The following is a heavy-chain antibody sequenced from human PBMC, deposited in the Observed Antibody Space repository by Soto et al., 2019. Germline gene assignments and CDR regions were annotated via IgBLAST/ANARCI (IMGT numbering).Heavy chain of an antibody. CDR3: AKDIVVVPAEIYYYYGMDV. J-gene: IGHJ6*02. Sequence: EVQLLESGGGLVQPGGSLRLSCAASGFTFSSYAMSWVRQAPGKGLEWVSAISGSGGSTYYADSVKGRFTISRDNSKNTLYLQMNSLRAEDTAVYYCAKDIVVVPAEIYYYYGMDVWGQGTTVTVSS. CDR2: ISGSGGST. CDR1: GFTFSSYA. V-gene: IGHV3-23*01. D-gene: IGHD2-2*01.